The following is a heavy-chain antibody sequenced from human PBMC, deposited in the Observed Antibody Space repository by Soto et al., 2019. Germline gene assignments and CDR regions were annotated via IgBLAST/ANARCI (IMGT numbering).Heavy chain of an antibody. Sequence: QVQLVESGGGVVQPGGSLRLSCAASEFTFSNYAMHWVRQPPGKGLEWLAAISYDGNNKYYADSVEGRFTISRANSKNPVYLQMNSLTLEETAVYYCARGPSYSDSYFAYWGQATLVTVSS. D-gene: IGHD4-17*01. J-gene: IGHJ4*02. V-gene: IGHV3-30*03. CDR1: EFTFSNYA. CDR2: ISYDGNNK. CDR3: ARGPSYSDSYFAY.